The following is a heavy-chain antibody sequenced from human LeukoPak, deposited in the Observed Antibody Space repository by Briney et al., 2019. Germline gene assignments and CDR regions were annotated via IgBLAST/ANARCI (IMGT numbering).Heavy chain of an antibody. V-gene: IGHV3-23*01. CDR1: GFTLSNYA. CDR3: AAGYSSGWYVRYFDY. Sequence: PGASLRLSCAASGFTLSNYAMSWVRQAPGKGLEWVSSISGSGGSTYEAENVKGRFTISRDNSKNTLYLQMNSLRDEDTATYRCAAGYSSGWYVRYFDYWGQGTLVTVSS. CDR2: ISGSGGST. J-gene: IGHJ4*02. D-gene: IGHD6-19*01.